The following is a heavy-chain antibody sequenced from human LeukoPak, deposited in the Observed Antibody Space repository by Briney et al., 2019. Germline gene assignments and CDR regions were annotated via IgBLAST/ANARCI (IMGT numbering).Heavy chain of an antibody. V-gene: IGHV3-48*01. Sequence: GGSLRLSCAASGFTFSSYTMNWVRQAPGKGLEWVSYISSGNSNIYYADSVKGRFTISRDNAKNSLYLQMNSLRAEDTAVYYCARDLRARRYYYGSGSYYKYMDVWGKGTTVTISS. J-gene: IGHJ6*03. CDR2: ISSGNSNI. CDR1: GFTFSSYT. D-gene: IGHD3-10*01. CDR3: ARDLRARRYYYGSGSYYKYMDV.